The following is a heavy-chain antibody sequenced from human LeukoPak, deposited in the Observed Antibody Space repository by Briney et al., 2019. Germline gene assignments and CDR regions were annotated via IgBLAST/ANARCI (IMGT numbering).Heavy chain of an antibody. J-gene: IGHJ4*02. V-gene: IGHV7-4-1*02. CDR1: GYTFTTYG. D-gene: IGHD3-10*01. Sequence: ASMKVSCKASGYTFTTYGVNWVRQAPGQGLEWMGWINTNTGNPTYAQGFTGRFVFSLDTSVSTAYLQISSLKAEDTAVYYCARDNYYHYDYWGQGTLVTVSS. CDR2: INTNTGNP. CDR3: ARDNYYHYDY.